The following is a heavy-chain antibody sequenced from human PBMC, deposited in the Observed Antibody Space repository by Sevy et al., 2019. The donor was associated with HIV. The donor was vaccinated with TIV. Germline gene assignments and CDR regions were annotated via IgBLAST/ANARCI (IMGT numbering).Heavy chain of an antibody. CDR2: ISSSGSTI. Sequence: GGSLRLSCAASGFTFSSFEMTWVRQAPGKGLEWVSYISSSGSTIYYTNSVKGRFTISRDNAKNSLYLQMNSLRSEDTAVYYCARGGARQITGTGMDVWGQGTTVTVSS. CDR3: ARGGARQITGTGMDV. V-gene: IGHV3-48*03. J-gene: IGHJ6*02. D-gene: IGHD1-20*01. CDR1: GFTFSSFE.